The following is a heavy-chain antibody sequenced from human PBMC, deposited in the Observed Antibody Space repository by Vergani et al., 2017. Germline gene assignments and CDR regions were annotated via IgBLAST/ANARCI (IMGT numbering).Heavy chain of an antibody. Sequence: QVQLQESGPGLVKPSETLSLTCTVSGGSISSYYWSWIRQPPGKGLEWIGYIYYSGSTNYNPSLKSRVTISVDTSKNQFSLNLSSVTAADTAVYYCARGHYDFWSGYYTGGFDYWGQGTLVTVSS. D-gene: IGHD3-3*01. CDR3: ARGHYDFWSGYYTGGFDY. J-gene: IGHJ4*02. V-gene: IGHV4-59*01. CDR1: GGSISSYY. CDR2: IYYSGST.